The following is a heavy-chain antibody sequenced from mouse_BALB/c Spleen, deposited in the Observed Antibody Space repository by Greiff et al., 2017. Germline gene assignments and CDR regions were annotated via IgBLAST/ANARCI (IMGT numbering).Heavy chain of an antibody. Sequence: EVNVVESGGGLVQPGGSMKLSCVASGFTFSNYWMNWVRQSPEKGLEWVAEIRLKSNNYATHYAESVKGRFTISRDDSKSSVYLQMNNLRAEDTGIYYCTRHTLITTVVATPFDYWGQGTTLTVSS. D-gene: IGHD1-1*01. CDR2: IRLKSNNYAT. V-gene: IGHV6-6*02. J-gene: IGHJ2*01. CDR1: GFTFSNYW. CDR3: TRHTLITTVVATPFDY.